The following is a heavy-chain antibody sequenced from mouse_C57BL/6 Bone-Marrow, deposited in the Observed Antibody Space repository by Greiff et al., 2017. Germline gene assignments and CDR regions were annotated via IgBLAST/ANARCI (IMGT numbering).Heavy chain of an antibody. CDR1: GYTFTSYW. J-gene: IGHJ1*03. CDR3: ARFGGCRVTTTVFDV. CDR2: INPSNGGT. V-gene: IGHV1-53*01. D-gene: IGHD2-2*01. Sequence: QVQLQQPGTELVKPGASVKLSCKASGYTFTSYWMHWVKQRPGQGLEWIGNINPSNGGTNYNEKFKSKATLTVDKSSSTAYMRLSSLTSEDSAVYYCARFGGCRVTTTVFDVWGTGTTVTVSS.